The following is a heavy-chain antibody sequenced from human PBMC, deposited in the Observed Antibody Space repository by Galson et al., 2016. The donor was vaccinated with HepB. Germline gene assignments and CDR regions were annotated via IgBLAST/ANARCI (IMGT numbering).Heavy chain of an antibody. Sequence: VQVSCKASGGTFSRYGISWVRQAPGQGLEWMGGIIPVLGIANYAQKFHGRVTITADKSTSTAYMELSRLRYEDTAVYYCARVNIEVVPAPFDYWGQGTLVTVSS. V-gene: IGHV1-69*10. CDR1: GGTFSRYG. D-gene: IGHD2-2*01. CDR2: IIPVLGIA. J-gene: IGHJ4*02. CDR3: ARVNIEVVPAPFDY.